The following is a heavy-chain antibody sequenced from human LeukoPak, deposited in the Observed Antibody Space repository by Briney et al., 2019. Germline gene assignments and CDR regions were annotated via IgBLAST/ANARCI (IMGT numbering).Heavy chain of an antibody. CDR2: INPSGGST. D-gene: IGHD3-22*01. V-gene: IGHV1-46*01. Sequence: ASVKVSCTASGYTFTSYYMHWVRQAPGQGLEWMGIINPSGGSTSYAQKFQGRVTMTRDTSTSTVYMELSSLRSEGTAVYYCARGGGGYYYDSSGYPYWGQGTLVTVSS. CDR3: ARGGGGYYYDSSGYPY. CDR1: GYTFTSYY. J-gene: IGHJ4*02.